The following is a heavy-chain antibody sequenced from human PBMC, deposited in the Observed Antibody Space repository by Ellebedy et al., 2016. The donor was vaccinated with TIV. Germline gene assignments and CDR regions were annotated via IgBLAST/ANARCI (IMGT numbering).Heavy chain of an antibody. V-gene: IGHV4-59*12. J-gene: IGHJ4*02. CDR1: GGSISSYY. Sequence: MPSETLSLTCTVSGGSISSYYWSWIRQPPGKGLEWIGYIYYSGSTYYNPSLKSRVTISVDKSKNQFSLKLSSVTAADTAVYYCARDGSGSYKGLLLWGQGTLVTVSS. D-gene: IGHD3-10*01. CDR3: ARDGSGSYKGLLL. CDR2: IYYSGST.